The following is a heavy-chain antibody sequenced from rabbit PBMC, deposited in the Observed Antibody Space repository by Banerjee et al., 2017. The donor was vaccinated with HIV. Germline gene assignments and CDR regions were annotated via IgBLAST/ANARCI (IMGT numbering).Heavy chain of an antibody. CDR3: ARAGYAGYGYADAFDP. D-gene: IGHD6-1*01. J-gene: IGHJ2*01. Sequence: QSLEESGGDLVKPEGSLTLTCTASGFDFSSYYMSWVRQAPGKGLEWIACIDTGRNGRSDYATWAKGRFTISKTSSTTVTLQMTSLTAADTATYFCARAGYAGYGYADAFDPWGPGTLVTVS. CDR2: IDTGRNGRS. CDR1: GFDFSSYY. V-gene: IGHV1S40*01.